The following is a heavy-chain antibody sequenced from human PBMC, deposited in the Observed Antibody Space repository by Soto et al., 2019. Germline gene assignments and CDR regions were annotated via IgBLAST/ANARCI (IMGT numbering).Heavy chain of an antibody. CDR1: GGTFSSYA. CDR3: ARVASIAARPGLAFDI. J-gene: IGHJ3*02. D-gene: IGHD6-6*01. CDR2: IIPIFGTA. Sequence: QVQLVQSGAEAKKPGSSVKVSCKASGGTFSSYAISWVRQAPGQGLEWMGGIIPIFGTANYAQKFQGRVTITADKSTSTAYMELSSLRSEDTAVYYCARVASIAARPGLAFDIWGQGTMVTVSS. V-gene: IGHV1-69*06.